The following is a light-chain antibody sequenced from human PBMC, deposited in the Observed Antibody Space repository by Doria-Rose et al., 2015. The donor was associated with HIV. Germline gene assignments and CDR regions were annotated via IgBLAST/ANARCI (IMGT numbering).Light chain of an antibody. V-gene: IGKV3-20*01. CDR2: DAS. CDR1: QRIKSSY. J-gene: IGKJ5*01. CDR3: QQYGTSRGT. Sequence: TQSPGTLSLSPVERATISCRASQRIKSSYLAWYQQKPGQATRLLIYDASTRATCIPDRFSGSGSGTDITLTISRLEPEDVAVYYCQQYGTSRGTFGQGTRLEIK.